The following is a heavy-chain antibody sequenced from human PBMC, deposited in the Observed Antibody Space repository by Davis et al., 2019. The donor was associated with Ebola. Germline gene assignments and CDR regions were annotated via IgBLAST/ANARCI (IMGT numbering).Heavy chain of an antibody. Sequence: PSETLSLTCAVYGGSFSGYYWTWIRQPPGKGLEWIGEINHSGSTNYNPSLESRVTISVDTSTRQFSLILSSVTAADTAVYFCVRARGTLAGYFDYWGQGTLVTVSS. J-gene: IGHJ4*02. D-gene: IGHD3-9*01. CDR1: GGSFSGYY. V-gene: IGHV4-34*01. CDR3: VRARGTLAGYFDY. CDR2: INHSGST.